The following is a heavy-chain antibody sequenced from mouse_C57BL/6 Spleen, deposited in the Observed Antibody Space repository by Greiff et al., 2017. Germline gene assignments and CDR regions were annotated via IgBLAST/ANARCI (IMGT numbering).Heavy chain of an antibody. CDR1: GYTFTDYY. Sequence: VQLQQSGAELVRPGASVKLSCKASGYTFTDYYINWVKQRPGQGLEWIARIYPGSGNTYYNEKFKGKATLTVEKSSSTAYMQLSSLTYEDSAFYFCAREEDDYDGWFAYWGQGTLVTVSA. CDR3: AREEDDYDGWFAY. V-gene: IGHV1-76*01. D-gene: IGHD2-4*01. J-gene: IGHJ3*01. CDR2: IYPGSGNT.